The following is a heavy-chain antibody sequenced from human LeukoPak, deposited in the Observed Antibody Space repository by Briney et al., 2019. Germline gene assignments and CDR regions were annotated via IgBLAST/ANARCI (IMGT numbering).Heavy chain of an antibody. Sequence: GGSLRLSCAASGFTFRDFWMHWVRQAPGKGLVWVSRINSDGSNITYADSVKGRFTISRDNAKNTLYLQMNSLRAEDTAVYYCARDGVAYCGGDCYPPFDYWGQGTLVTVSS. CDR2: INSDGSNI. CDR1: GFTFRDFW. D-gene: IGHD2-21*02. V-gene: IGHV3-74*01. CDR3: ARDGVAYCGGDCYPPFDY. J-gene: IGHJ4*02.